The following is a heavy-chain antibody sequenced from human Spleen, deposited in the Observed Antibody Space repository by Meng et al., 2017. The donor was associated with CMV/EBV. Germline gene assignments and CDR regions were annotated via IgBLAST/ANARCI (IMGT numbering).Heavy chain of an antibody. CDR1: GFTFSSYA. V-gene: IGHV3-30-3*01. CDR3: ATRDRELTALSGLYYYYAMDV. J-gene: IGHJ6*02. CDR2: ISYDGSNK. D-gene: IGHD2-15*01. Sequence: GGSLRLSCAASGFTFSSYAMHWVRQAPGKGLEWVAVISYDGSNKYYADSVKGRFTISRDNSKNTLYLQMNNLRTEDTALYYCATRDRELTALSGLYYYYAMDVWGQGTSVTVSS.